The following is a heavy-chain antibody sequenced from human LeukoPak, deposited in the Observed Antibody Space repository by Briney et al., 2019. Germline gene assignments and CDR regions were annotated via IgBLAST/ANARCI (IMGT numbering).Heavy chain of an antibody. CDR2: IYYSGST. Sequence: SETLSLTCTVSGGSISSGGYYWRWIRQHPGKGLEWIGYIYYSGSTYYNPSLKSRVTISVDTSKNQFSLKLSSVTAADTAVYYCARGPIGSNYYYYYYMDVWGKGTTVTVSS. D-gene: IGHD2-21*01. CDR1: GGSISSGGYY. V-gene: IGHV4-31*03. CDR3: ARGPIGSNYYYYYYMDV. J-gene: IGHJ6*03.